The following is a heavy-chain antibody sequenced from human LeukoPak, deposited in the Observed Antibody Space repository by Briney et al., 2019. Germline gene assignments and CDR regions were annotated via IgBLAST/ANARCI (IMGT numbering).Heavy chain of an antibody. D-gene: IGHD3-22*01. CDR2: IYPGDSDT. CDR1: GYSFTSYW. J-gene: IGHJ3*02. CDR3: ATYDSSGYSLLSAFDI. V-gene: IGHV5-51*01. Sequence: GESLQISCKGSGYSFTSYWIGWVRQLPGKGLEWMGIIYPGDSDTRYSPSFQGQVTISADKSISTAYLQWSSLKASDTAMYYCATYDSSGYSLLSAFDIWGQGTMVTVSS.